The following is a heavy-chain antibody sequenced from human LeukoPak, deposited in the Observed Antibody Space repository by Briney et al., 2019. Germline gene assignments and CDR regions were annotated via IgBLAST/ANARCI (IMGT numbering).Heavy chain of an antibody. Sequence: ASVKVSFKISGYTLTEVSMHWVRQAPGKGVEWMGGFDPEGGGTVYTQKFQGRVTMTEDPSADTAYMELRSLSSEDTAVYYCGIGRKFDWLLCHHWGQGTLVTVSS. V-gene: IGHV1-24*01. CDR2: FDPEGGGT. CDR3: GIGRKFDWLLCHH. J-gene: IGHJ5*02. CDR1: GYTLTEVS. D-gene: IGHD3-9*01.